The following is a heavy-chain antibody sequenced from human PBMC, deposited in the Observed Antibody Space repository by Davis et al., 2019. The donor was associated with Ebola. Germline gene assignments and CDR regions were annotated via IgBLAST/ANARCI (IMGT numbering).Heavy chain of an antibody. CDR2: ISAYNGNT. J-gene: IGHJ4*02. Sequence: ASVKVSCKASGYTFTSYGISWVRQAPGQGLEWMGWISAYNGNTNYAQKLQGRVTMTTDTSTSTAYMELRSLRAEDTAVYYCAKVGPKDILTGYFLGWGQGTLVTVSS. D-gene: IGHD3-9*01. V-gene: IGHV1-18*01. CDR3: AKVGPKDILTGYFLG. CDR1: GYTFTSYG.